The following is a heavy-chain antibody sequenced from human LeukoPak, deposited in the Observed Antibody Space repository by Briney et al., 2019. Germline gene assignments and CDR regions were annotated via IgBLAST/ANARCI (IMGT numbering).Heavy chain of an antibody. CDR2: ISHDGGNK. V-gene: IGHV3-30*18. D-gene: IGHD6-19*01. Sequence: GGSLRLSCAASGFTFSSYGMHWVRQAPGKGLEWVAVISHDGGNKYYADSVKGRFTISRDNSKNTLFLQMNSLRAEDTAVYYCAKAFSGWYLYYFDYWGQGTLVTVSS. J-gene: IGHJ4*02. CDR3: AKAFSGWYLYYFDY. CDR1: GFTFSSYG.